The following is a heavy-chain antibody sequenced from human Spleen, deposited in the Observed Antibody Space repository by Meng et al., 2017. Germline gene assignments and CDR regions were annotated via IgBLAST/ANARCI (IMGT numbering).Heavy chain of an antibody. CDR3: ASEYYFDY. CDR1: GGIFSNYV. V-gene: IGHV1-69*06. J-gene: IGHJ4*02. Sequence: SVKVSCKALGGIFSNYVIGWVRQAPGQGLEWMGGINAVFGTTNYAQKFQGRVTITADKSTSTAYMELSSLRSEDTAVYYCASEYYFDYWGQGTLVTVSS. CDR2: INAVFGTT.